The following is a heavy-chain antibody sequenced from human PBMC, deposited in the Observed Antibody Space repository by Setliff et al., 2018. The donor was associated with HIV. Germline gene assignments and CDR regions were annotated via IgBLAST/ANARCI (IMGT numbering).Heavy chain of an antibody. V-gene: IGHV4-61*09. CDR2: IHTSGNA. Sequence: SETLSLTCTVSGGSISSGTYFWSWIRQPAGKGLEWIGHIHTSGNANYNPSLNSRVTISVDTSKNPFSLKLSSVTAADTAVYYCARSLLPSITVAGTIGYWGQGSLVTAPQ. CDR3: ARSLLPSITVAGTIGY. CDR1: GGSISSGTYF. J-gene: IGHJ4*02. D-gene: IGHD6-19*01.